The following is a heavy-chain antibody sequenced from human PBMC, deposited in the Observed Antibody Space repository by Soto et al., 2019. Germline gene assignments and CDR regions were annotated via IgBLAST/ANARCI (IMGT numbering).Heavy chain of an antibody. CDR3: ARYRRGNYYDSNGHYVTEYYFDY. CDR2: IGGSGDWT. D-gene: IGHD3-22*01. CDR1: GFTFSNYA. Sequence: GGSLRLSCAASGFTFSNYAMSWVRQAPGKGLEWVSAIGGSGDWTYYADYVKGRFTISRDNSRNKVYLQMNSLKAEDTAVYYCARYRRGNYYDSNGHYVTEYYFDYWGQGTLVTVSS. V-gene: IGHV3-23*01. J-gene: IGHJ4*02.